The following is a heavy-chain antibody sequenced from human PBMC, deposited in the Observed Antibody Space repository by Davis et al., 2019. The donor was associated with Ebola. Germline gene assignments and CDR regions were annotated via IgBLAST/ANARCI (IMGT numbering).Heavy chain of an antibody. CDR1: GGSISTANW. CDR2: IYHSGSA. D-gene: IGHD2-2*02. J-gene: IGHJ5*02. V-gene: IGHV4-4*02. CDR3: ASRYPYPA. Sequence: MPSETLSLTCAVSGGSISTANWWSWVRPPPGKGLEWIGEIYHSGSANYNPSLKGRVTISVDKSKNQFSLKLNSVTAADTAVYYCASRYPYPAWGQGTLVTVSS.